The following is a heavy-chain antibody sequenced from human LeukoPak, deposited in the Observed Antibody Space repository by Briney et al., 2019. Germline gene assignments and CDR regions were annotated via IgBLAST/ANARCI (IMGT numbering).Heavy chain of an antibody. CDR3: ARRSGVLDSRDSRYHFDH. D-gene: IGHD3-22*01. V-gene: IGHV4-59*11. Sequence: ETLSLTCIVSGGSISSHYRSWIRQPPGKGLEYIGYIYYSGSTDYNPSLKSRVTISLDTSKNQFPLNLSSVTAADTAVYYCARRSGVLDSRDSRYHFDHWGQGTLVTVSS. J-gene: IGHJ4*02. CDR2: IYYSGST. CDR1: GGSISSHY.